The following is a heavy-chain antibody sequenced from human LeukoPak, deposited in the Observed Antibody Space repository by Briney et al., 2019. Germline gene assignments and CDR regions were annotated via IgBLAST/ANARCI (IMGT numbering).Heavy chain of an antibody. Sequence: GGSLRLSCAASGFTFSSYWMSWVRQAPGKGLEWVANIKQDGSEKYYVDSVKGRLTISRDNAKNSLYLQMNSLRAEDTAVYYCARDQRYFDWLFPGSYFDYWGQGTLVTVSS. CDR2: IKQDGSEK. CDR3: ARDQRYFDWLFPGSYFDY. D-gene: IGHD3-9*01. CDR1: GFTFSSYW. V-gene: IGHV3-7*03. J-gene: IGHJ4*02.